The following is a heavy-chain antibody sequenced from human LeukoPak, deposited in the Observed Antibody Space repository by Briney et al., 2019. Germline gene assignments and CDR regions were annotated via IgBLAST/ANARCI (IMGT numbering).Heavy chain of an antibody. CDR1: GFTFSSYG. Sequence: GGSLRLSCAASGFTFSSYGMHWVRQAPGKGLEWVAFIRYDGSNKYYADSVKGRFTISRDSSKNTLYLQMNSLRAEDTAVYYCAKDATYYDFWSGYPRPDYWGQGTLVTVSS. V-gene: IGHV3-30*02. CDR2: IRYDGSNK. D-gene: IGHD3-3*01. J-gene: IGHJ4*02. CDR3: AKDATYYDFWSGYPRPDY.